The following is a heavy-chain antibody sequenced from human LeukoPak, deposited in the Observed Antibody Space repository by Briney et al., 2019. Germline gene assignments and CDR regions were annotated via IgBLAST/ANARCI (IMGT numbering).Heavy chain of an antibody. V-gene: IGHV3-9*01. D-gene: IGHD3-16*02. J-gene: IGHJ4*02. CDR3: ARAMYDYVWGSYRYDY. CDR1: GFIFNNYA. Sequence: GGSLRLSCAGSGFIFNNYAMHWVRQPPGKGLEWVSGISWNSGSIDYAESVKGRFTISRDNAKNSLYLQMNSLRAEDTAVYYCARAMYDYVWGSYRYDYWGQGTLVTVSS. CDR2: ISWNSGSI.